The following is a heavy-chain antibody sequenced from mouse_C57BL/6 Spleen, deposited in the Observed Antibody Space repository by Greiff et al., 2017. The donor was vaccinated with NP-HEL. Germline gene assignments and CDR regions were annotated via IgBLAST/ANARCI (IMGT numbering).Heavy chain of an antibody. CDR1: GYTFTDHT. Sequence: VQLQQSDAELVKPGASVKISCKVSGYTFTDHTIHWMKQRPEQGLEWIGYIYPRDGSTKYNEKFKGKATLTADKSSSTAYMQLNSLTSEDSADYFCARFNYGSRESPSYWYFDVWGTGTTVTVSS. J-gene: IGHJ1*03. V-gene: IGHV1-78*01. CDR3: ARFNYGSRESPSYWYFDV. D-gene: IGHD1-1*01. CDR2: IYPRDGST.